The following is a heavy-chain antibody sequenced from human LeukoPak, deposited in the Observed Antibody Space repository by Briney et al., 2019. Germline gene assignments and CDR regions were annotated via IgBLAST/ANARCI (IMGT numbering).Heavy chain of an antibody. J-gene: IGHJ3*02. Sequence: ASVKVSCKASGYTFTGYYMHWVRQAPGQGLEWMGWINPNSGGTNYAQKFQGRVTMTKDTSISTAYMELSRLRSDDTAVYYCAREGARSGAFDIWGQGTMVTVSS. V-gene: IGHV1-2*02. CDR3: AREGARSGAFDI. D-gene: IGHD1-26*01. CDR2: INPNSGGT. CDR1: GYTFTGYY.